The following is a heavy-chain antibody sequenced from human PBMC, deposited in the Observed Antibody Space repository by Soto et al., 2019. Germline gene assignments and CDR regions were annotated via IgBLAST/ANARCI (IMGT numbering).Heavy chain of an antibody. Sequence: QVQLVESGGGVVQPGRSLRLSCAASGFTFSSYAMHWVRQAPGKGLEWVAVISYDGSNKYYADSVKGRFTISRDNSKNTLYLQMNSLRAEDTAVYYCARAPQNGYSSSGPAFDYWGQGTLVTVSS. CDR2: ISYDGSNK. J-gene: IGHJ4*02. CDR3: ARAPQNGYSSSGPAFDY. CDR1: GFTFSSYA. D-gene: IGHD6-6*01. V-gene: IGHV3-30-3*01.